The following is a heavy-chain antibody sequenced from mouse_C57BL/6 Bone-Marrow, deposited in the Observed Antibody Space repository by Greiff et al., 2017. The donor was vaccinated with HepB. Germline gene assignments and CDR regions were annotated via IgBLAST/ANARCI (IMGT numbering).Heavy chain of an antibody. Sequence: VQLQQSGAELVRPGASVKLSCTASGFNIKDDYMHWVKQRPEQGLELIGWIDPENGDTEYASKFQGKATITADTSSNTAYLQLSSLTSEDTAVYYCTTGLRRLGYYAMDYWGQGTSVTVSS. J-gene: IGHJ4*01. CDR1: GFNIKDDY. CDR3: TTGLRRLGYYAMDY. CDR2: IDPENGDT. D-gene: IGHD2-4*01. V-gene: IGHV14-4*01.